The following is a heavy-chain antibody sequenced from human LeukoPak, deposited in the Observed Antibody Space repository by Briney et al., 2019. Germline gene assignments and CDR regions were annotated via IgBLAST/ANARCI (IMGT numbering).Heavy chain of an antibody. Sequence: SETLSLTCTVSGGSISSYYWSWIRQPPGKGLEWIGYIYYSGSTNYNPSLKSRVTISVDTSKNQFSLRLSSVTAADTAVYYCAGAKSSLGVRWGQGTLVTVSS. CDR2: IYYSGST. CDR1: GGSISSYY. J-gene: IGHJ4*02. CDR3: AGAKSSLGVR. D-gene: IGHD3-3*01. V-gene: IGHV4-59*08.